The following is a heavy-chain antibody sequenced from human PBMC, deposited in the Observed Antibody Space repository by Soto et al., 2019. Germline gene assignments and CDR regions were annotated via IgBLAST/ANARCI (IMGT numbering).Heavy chain of an antibody. D-gene: IGHD2-8*01. J-gene: IGHJ3*02. CDR1: GGTISTYY. CDR2: VYYSGST. CDR3: ARDVRDSTNYPFGAFDI. Sequence: PSETLSLTCTLSGGTISTYYWSWIRQSPGKGLEWIGNVYYSGSTNYNPSLKSRVTMSLDTSKNQFSLKLTSVTAADTAMYYCARDVRDSTNYPFGAFDIWSQGTMVTVSS. V-gene: IGHV4-59*01.